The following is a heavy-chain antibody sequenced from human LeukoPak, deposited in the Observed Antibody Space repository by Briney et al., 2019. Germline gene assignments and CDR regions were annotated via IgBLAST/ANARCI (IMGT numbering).Heavy chain of an antibody. J-gene: IGHJ4*02. D-gene: IGHD3-10*01. V-gene: IGHV5-51*01. CDR2: IYPGDSDT. Sequence: KDGESLKIPCKGSGYSFTSYWIGWVRQMPGKGLEWMGIIYPGDSDTRYSPSFQGQVTISADKSISTAYLQWSSLKASDTAMYYCARLRSRNGSGSYYAYWGQGTLVTVSS. CDR1: GYSFTSYW. CDR3: ARLRSRNGSGSYYAY.